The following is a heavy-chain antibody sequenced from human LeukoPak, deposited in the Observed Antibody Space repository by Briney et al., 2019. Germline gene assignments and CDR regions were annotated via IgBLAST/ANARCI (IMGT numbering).Heavy chain of an antibody. V-gene: IGHV4-39*07. CDR3: ASDYFDRTGYYGFIY. CDR2: FYYTGST. CDR1: GGSISSSLYY. D-gene: IGHD3-22*01. Sequence: SETLSLTCSVSGGSISSSLYYWGWIRQPPGKGLEWIGSFYYTGSTYDNPSLKSRVTISIDTSKNQFSLKLRSVTPADTAIYYCASDYFDRTGYYGFIYWGQGSLVTISS. J-gene: IGHJ4*02.